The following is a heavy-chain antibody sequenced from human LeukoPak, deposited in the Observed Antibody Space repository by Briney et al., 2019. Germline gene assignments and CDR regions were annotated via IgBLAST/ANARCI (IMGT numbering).Heavy chain of an antibody. CDR2: ISGGTT. D-gene: IGHD3-10*01. J-gene: IGHJ4*02. CDR1: GFTISTYG. CDR3: AKSVYHSGNY. V-gene: IGHV3-23*01. Sequence: GGSLRLSCAASGFTISTYGMSWVRQAPGKGLEWASSISGGTTYYADSVKGRFTISRDNSNNTVSLQMNSLRAEDTAVYYCAKSVYHSGNYWGQGTLVTVSS.